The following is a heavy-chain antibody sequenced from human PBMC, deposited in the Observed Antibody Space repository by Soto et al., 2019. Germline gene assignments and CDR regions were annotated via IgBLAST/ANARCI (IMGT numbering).Heavy chain of an antibody. Sequence: GGSLRLSCAASGFTFSSYGMHWVRQAPGKGLEWVAVISYDGSNKYYADSVKGRFTISRDNSKNTLYLQMNSLRAEDTAVYYRAKVYSSSWLYYYYGMDVWGQGTTVTVSS. CDR2: ISYDGSNK. V-gene: IGHV3-30*18. CDR1: GFTFSSYG. CDR3: AKVYSSSWLYYYYGMDV. J-gene: IGHJ6*02. D-gene: IGHD6-6*01.